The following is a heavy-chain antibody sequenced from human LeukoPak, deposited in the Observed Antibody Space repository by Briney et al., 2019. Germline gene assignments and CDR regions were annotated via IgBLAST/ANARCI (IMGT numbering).Heavy chain of an antibody. D-gene: IGHD6-13*01. V-gene: IGHV3-48*03. CDR2: ISNSGATI. Sequence: GGSLRLSCAASGFTFSYYEMNWVRQAPGKGLGWVSYISNSGATIYYADSVKGRFTISRDNAKSSLLLQMNSLRAEDTGVYYCARATFSSSGHSYWGQGTLVTVSS. CDR3: ARATFSSSGHSY. J-gene: IGHJ4*02. CDR1: GFTFSYYE.